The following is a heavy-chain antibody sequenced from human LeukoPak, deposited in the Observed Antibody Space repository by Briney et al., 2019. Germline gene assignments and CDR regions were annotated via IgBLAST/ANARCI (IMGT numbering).Heavy chain of an antibody. CDR2: IRYDGSNK. J-gene: IGHJ4*02. CDR1: GFTFSSYG. Sequence: AGGSLRLSCAASGFTFSSYGMHWVRQAPGKGLEWVAFIRYDGSNKYYADSVKGRFTISRDNSKNTLYLQMNRLRAEDTAVYYCAKDNLVRTFGGVIAYFDYWGQGTLVTVSS. CDR3: AKDNLVRTFGGVIAYFDY. V-gene: IGHV3-30*02. D-gene: IGHD3-16*02.